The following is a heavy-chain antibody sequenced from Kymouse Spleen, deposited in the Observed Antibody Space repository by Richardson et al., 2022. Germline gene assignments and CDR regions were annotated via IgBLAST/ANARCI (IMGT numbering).Heavy chain of an antibody. J-gene: IGHJ6*02. D-gene: IGHD3-10*01. Sequence: EVQLVESGGGLVQPGRSLRLSCAASGFTFDDYAMHWVRQAPGKGLEWVSGISWNSGSIGYADSVKGRFTISRDNAKNSLYLQMNSLRAEDTALYYCAKDMGGSGSYRYYYYGMDVWGQGTTVTVSS. V-gene: IGHV3-9*01. CDR1: GFTFDDYA. CDR3: AKDMGGSGSYRYYYYGMDV. CDR2: ISWNSGSI.